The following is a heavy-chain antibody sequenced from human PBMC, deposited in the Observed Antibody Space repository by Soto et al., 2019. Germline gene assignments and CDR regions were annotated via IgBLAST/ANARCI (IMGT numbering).Heavy chain of an antibody. CDR3: EKVGHSGFYQYYFAY. CDR2: IGWNGDAI. D-gene: IGHD6-25*01. J-gene: IGHJ4*02. V-gene: IGHV3-9*01. Sequence: GGSLRLSCAASGFTFDDYAMHWVRQPPGKGLEWVSGIGWNGDAIGYADSVRGRFTISRDNAKSSLYLQMNSLTTEDTAFYYCEKVGHSGFYQYYFAYRGQGTLVTVSS. CDR1: GFTFDDYA.